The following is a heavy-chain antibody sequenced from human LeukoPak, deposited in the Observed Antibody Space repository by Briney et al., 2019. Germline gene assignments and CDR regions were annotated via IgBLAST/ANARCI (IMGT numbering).Heavy chain of an antibody. CDR2: IYHSGST. CDR3: ASKATGTTLSFDY. Sequence: SETLSLTCAVSGGSISSGGYSWSWIRQPPGKGLEWIGYIYHSGSTNYNPSLKSRVTISVDTSKNQFSLKLSSVTAADTAVYYCASKATGTTLSFDYWGQGTLVTVSS. D-gene: IGHD1-1*01. CDR1: GGSISSGGYS. V-gene: IGHV4-30-2*01. J-gene: IGHJ4*02.